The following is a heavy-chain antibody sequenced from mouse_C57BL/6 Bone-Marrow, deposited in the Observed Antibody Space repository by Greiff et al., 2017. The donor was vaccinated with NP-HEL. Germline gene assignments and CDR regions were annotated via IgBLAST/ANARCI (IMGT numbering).Heavy chain of an antibody. CDR3: ARERAIYSNSAWFAY. D-gene: IGHD2-5*01. CDR2: IDPNSGGT. J-gene: IGHJ3*01. CDR1: GYTFTSYW. V-gene: IGHV1-72*01. Sequence: QVQLKQPGAELVKPGASVKLSCKASGYTFTSYWMHWVKQRPGRGLEWIGRIDPNSGGTKYNEKFKSKATLTVDKPSSTAYMQLSSLTSEDSAVYYCARERAIYSNSAWFAYWGQGTLVTVSA.